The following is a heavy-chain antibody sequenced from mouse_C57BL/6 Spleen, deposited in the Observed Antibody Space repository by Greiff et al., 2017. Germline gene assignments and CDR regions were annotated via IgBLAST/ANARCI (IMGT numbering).Heavy chain of an antibody. CDR2: INPGSGGT. Sequence: VQLQQSGAELVRPGTSVKVSCKASGYAFTNYLIEWVKQRPGQGLEWIGVINPGSGGTNYNEKFKGKATLTADKSSSTAYMQLSSLTSEDSAVYFCARSGGYYGGFAYWGQGTLVTVSA. CDR3: ARSGGYYGGFAY. J-gene: IGHJ3*01. D-gene: IGHD2-3*01. CDR1: GYAFTNYL. V-gene: IGHV1-54*01.